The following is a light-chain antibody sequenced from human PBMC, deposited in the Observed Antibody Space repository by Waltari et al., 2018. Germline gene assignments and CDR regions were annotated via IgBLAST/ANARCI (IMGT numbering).Light chain of an antibody. CDR3: QKYNDVPQP. CDR1: QDINIH. V-gene: IGKV1-27*01. Sequence: DIQMTQSPSYLSASVGDRVTISCRASQDINIHLAWYQQKPGKVPDLLIYAASTLRSEVPSRFRGCGSATYSTLTISSLQPEDFATYDCQKYNDVPQPFRGGAKL. J-gene: IGKJ4*01. CDR2: AAS.